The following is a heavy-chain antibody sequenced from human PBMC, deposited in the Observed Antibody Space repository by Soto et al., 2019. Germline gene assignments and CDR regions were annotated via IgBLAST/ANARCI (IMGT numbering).Heavy chain of an antibody. V-gene: IGHV3-21*01. CDR1: GFTFSSYT. Sequence: LRLSCAASGFTFSSYTMNWVRQAPGKGLEWVSSISSSNTYSYYADSVKGRFTISRDNAKKSLSLQMNSLRVEDTAVYYCASSLGVYDVLTGPPGWGQGTLVTVSS. D-gene: IGHD3-9*01. CDR3: ASSLGVYDVLTGPPG. CDR2: ISSSNTYS. J-gene: IGHJ4*02.